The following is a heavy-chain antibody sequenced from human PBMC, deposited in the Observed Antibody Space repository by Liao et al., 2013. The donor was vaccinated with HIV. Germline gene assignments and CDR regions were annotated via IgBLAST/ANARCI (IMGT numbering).Heavy chain of an antibody. V-gene: IGHV4-61*02. CDR3: ARGGIFGVVTYTGDGLDV. D-gene: IGHD3-3*01. CDR1: PGSFSSENYY. Sequence: QVQLQESGPGLVKPSQTLSLTCTVSPGSFSSENYYLSWIRQPAGKGLQWIGRIYTTGSTNYNPSLMGRVTFSVDTSKNQFSLKLTSVTAADTAVYYCARGGIFGVVTYTGDGLDVWGQGTMVTVSS. CDR2: IYTTGST. J-gene: IGHJ3*01.